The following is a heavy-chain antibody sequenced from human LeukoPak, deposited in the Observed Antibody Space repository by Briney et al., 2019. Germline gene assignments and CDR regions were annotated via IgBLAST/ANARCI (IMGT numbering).Heavy chain of an antibody. J-gene: IGHJ4*02. CDR3: ARGYYDFWSGYYMDYYFDY. Sequence: ASVTVSCKASGYTFTSYGISWVRQAPGQGLEWMGWISAYNGNTNYAQKLQGRVTMTTDTSTSTAYMELRSLRSDDTAVYYCARGYYDFWSGYYMDYYFDYWGQGTLVTVSS. CDR2: ISAYNGNT. V-gene: IGHV1-18*01. D-gene: IGHD3-3*01. CDR1: GYTFTSYG.